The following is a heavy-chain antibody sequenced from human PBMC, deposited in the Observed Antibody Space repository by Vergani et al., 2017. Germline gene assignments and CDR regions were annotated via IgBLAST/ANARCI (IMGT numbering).Heavy chain of an antibody. Sequence: QLQLQESGPGLVKPSETLSLTCTVSGGSISSSSYYWGWIRQPPGKGLEWIGSIYYSGSTYYNPSLKSRVTISVDTSKKQFSLKLSSVTAADTAVYYCARDGGLYCSSTSCHNWGQGTLVTVSS. CDR2: IYYSGST. CDR1: GGSISSSSYY. V-gene: IGHV4-39*07. CDR3: ARDGGLYCSSTSCHN. D-gene: IGHD2-2*02. J-gene: IGHJ4*02.